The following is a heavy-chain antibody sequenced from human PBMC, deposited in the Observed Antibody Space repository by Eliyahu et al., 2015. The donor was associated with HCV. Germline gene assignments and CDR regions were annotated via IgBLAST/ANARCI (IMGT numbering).Heavy chain of an antibody. CDR2: ISGSGGST. CDR1: GFTFSSYA. J-gene: IGHJ5*02. Sequence: EVQLLESGGGLVQPGGSLRLSCAASGFTFSSYAMSWVRQAPGKGLGWVSAISGSGGSTYYADSVKGRFTISRDNSKNTLYLQMNSLRAEDTAVYYCAKDLGGSWYGDNWFDPWGQGTLVTVSS. D-gene: IGHD6-13*01. CDR3: AKDLGGSWYGDNWFDP. V-gene: IGHV3-23*01.